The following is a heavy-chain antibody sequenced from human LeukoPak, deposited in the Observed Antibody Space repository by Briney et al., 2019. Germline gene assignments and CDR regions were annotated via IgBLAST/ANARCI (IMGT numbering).Heavy chain of an antibody. CDR3: AKDWLSWSYDSSGYYPDY. V-gene: IGHV3-15*01. Sequence: PGGSLRLSCAASGFTFSNAWMSWVRQAPGKGLEWVGRIKGKTDGGTIDYAAPVKGRFTISRDNSKNTLYLQMNSLRADDTAVYYCAKDWLSWSYDSSGYYPDYWGQGTLVTVSS. CDR1: GFTFSNAW. D-gene: IGHD3-22*01. J-gene: IGHJ4*02. CDR2: IKGKTDGGTI.